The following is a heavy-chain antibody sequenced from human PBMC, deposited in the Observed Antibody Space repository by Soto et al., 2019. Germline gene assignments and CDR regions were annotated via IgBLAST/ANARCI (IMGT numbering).Heavy chain of an antibody. CDR2: ISGSGGNR. CDR3: AKDPPSPWTANWVDP. CDR1: GFNFNTFA. Sequence: GGSLRLSCAASGFNFNTFAVRWFPQGPGKGLEWISNISGSGGNRNYADSVRGRFTISRDNSKKGLFLQMNSLRADDTATYYCAKDPPSPWTANWVDPWGKGTLVTVSS. V-gene: IGHV3-23*01. D-gene: IGHD1-1*01. J-gene: IGHJ5*02.